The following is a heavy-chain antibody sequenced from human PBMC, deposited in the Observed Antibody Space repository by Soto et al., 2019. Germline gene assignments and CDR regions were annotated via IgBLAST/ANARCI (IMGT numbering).Heavy chain of an antibody. V-gene: IGHV1-46*01. D-gene: IGHD3-3*01. CDR3: AREQGYYDFWSGYVPDAFDI. CDR2: INPSGGST. J-gene: IGHJ3*02. Sequence: ASVKVSCKASGYTFTSYYMHWVRQAPGQGLEWMGIINPSGGSTSYAQKLQGRVTMTRDTSTSTVYMELSSLRSEDTAVYYCAREQGYYDFWSGYVPDAFDIWGQGTMVTVSS. CDR1: GYTFTSYY.